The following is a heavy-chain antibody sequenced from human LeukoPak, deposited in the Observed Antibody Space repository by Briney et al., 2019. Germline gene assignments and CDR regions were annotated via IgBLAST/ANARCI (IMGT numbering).Heavy chain of an antibody. V-gene: IGHV3-53*01. D-gene: IGHD6-19*01. Sequence: GGSLRLSCAASGFTVSSNYMSWVRQAPGKGLEWVSVIYGGGSTYYADSVKGRFTISRDSPKNTLYLQMNSLRVEDTAVYYCASWPVGWYGEDSWGQGTLVTVSS. CDR3: ASWPVGWYGEDS. CDR1: GFTVSSNY. J-gene: IGHJ4*02. CDR2: IYGGGST.